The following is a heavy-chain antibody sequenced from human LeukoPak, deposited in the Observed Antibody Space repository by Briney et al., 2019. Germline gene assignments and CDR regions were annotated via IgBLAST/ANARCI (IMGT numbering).Heavy chain of an antibody. J-gene: IGHJ4*02. CDR3: ARDRPLHYFDY. V-gene: IGHV3-21*01. CDR2: ISSSSSYI. CDR1: GFTFDDYG. Sequence: GGSLRLSCAASGFTFDDYGMSWVRQAPGKGLEWVSSISSSSSYIYYGDSVKGRFTISRDNAKNSLYLQMNSLRAEDTAVYYCARDRPLHYFDYWGQGTLVTVSS.